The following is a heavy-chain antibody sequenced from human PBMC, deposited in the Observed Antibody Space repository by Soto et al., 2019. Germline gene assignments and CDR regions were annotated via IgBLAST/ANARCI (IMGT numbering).Heavy chain of an antibody. Sequence: QVQLVQSGAEVKKPGSSVKVSCKASGGTFSSYAISWMRQAPGQGLEWMGGIIPIFGTANYAQKFQGRVTITADESTSTAYMELSSLRSEDTAVYYCARPTVYDSSGSDWYFDLWGRGTLVTVSS. CDR1: GGTFSSYA. J-gene: IGHJ2*01. D-gene: IGHD3-22*01. CDR2: IIPIFGTA. V-gene: IGHV1-69*01. CDR3: ARPTVYDSSGSDWYFDL.